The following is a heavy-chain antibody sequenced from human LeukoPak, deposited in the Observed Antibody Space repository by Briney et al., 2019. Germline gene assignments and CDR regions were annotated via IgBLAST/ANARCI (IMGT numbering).Heavy chain of an antibody. J-gene: IGHJ4*02. CDR3: ARVAVAGNYFDY. CDR1: GFTFDDYA. Sequence: GGSLRLSCAASGFTFDDYAMHWVRQAPGKGLEWVSGISWNSGSIGYADSVKGRFTISRDNAKNSLYLQMNSLRAEDTAVYYCARVAVAGNYFDYWGQGTLVTVSS. V-gene: IGHV3-9*01. CDR2: ISWNSGSI. D-gene: IGHD6-19*01.